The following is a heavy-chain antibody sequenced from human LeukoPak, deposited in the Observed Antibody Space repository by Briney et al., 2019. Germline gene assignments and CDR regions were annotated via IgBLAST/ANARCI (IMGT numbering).Heavy chain of an antibody. CDR1: GFTFINYA. CDR2: ISSRGVRT. V-gene: IGHV3-23*01. CDR3: ARAWQLVVVGPGY. D-gene: IGHD6-6*01. J-gene: IGHJ4*02. Sequence: PGGSLRLSCAASGFTFINYAMSWVRQAPGKGLEWVSGISSRGVRTYYADSVKGRFTISRDNAKNSLYLQMNSLRAEDTAVYYCARAWQLVVVGPGYWGQGTLVTVSS.